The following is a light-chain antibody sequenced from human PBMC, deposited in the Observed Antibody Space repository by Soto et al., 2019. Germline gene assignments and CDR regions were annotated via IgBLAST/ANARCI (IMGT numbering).Light chain of an antibody. CDR3: QQRSDWLPIT. J-gene: IGKJ5*01. CDR2: GAS. Sequence: VFTPSPGTLSLSPGERATLSRRASQSVSIRLAWYQHKSGQAPRLLISGASSRATGIPDRFSGSGSGTDYTLTISRLEPEDFAVYYCQQRSDWLPITFGQGTRLEIK. V-gene: IGKV3D-20*02. CDR1: QSVSIR.